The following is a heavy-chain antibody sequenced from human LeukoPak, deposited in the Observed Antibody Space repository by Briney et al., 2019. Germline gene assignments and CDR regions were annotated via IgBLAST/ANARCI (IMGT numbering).Heavy chain of an antibody. CDR2: IYYSGST. CDR1: GGSISSYY. V-gene: IGHV4-59*08. CDR3: ARHEGKQLVFDY. J-gene: IGHJ4*02. Sequence: SETLSLTCTVSGGSISSYYWGWIRQPPGKGLEWIGYIYYSGSTNYNPSLKSRVTISVDTSKNQFSLKLSSVTAADTAVYYCARHEGKQLVFDYWGQGTLVTVSS. D-gene: IGHD6-6*01.